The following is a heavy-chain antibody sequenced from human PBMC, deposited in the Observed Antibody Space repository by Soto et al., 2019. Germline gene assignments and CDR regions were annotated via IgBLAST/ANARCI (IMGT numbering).Heavy chain of an antibody. V-gene: IGHV3-48*02. CDR1: GFTFSSYS. D-gene: IGHD4-17*01. J-gene: IGHJ4*02. CDR3: ASGKDYAEGGY. CDR2: ISSSSSTI. Sequence: EVQLVESGGGLVQPGGSLRLSCAASGFTFSSYSMNWVRQAPGKGLEWVSYISSSSSTIYYADSVKGRFTISRDNAKNSLYRQMNSLRDEDTAVYYCASGKDYAEGGYWGQGTVVTVSS.